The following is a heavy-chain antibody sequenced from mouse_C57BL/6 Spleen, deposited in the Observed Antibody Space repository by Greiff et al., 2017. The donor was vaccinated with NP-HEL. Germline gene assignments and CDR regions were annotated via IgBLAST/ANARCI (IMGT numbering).Heavy chain of an antibody. V-gene: IGHV1-9*01. CDR2: ILPGSGST. CDR1: GYTFTGYW. Sequence: QVQLQQSGAELMKPGASVKLSCKATGYTFTGYWIEWVKQRPGHGLEWIGEILPGSGSTNYTEKFKGQATFTADTSSNTSYVQLSSLTTEDSAIYDYARRDLYDPVRDWGQGTTLTVSS. D-gene: IGHD2-12*01. J-gene: IGHJ2*01. CDR3: ARRDLYDPVRD.